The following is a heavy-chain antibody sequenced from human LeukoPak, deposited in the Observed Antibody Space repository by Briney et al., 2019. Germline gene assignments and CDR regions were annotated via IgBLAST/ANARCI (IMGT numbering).Heavy chain of an antibody. D-gene: IGHD2-15*01. Sequence: GASVKVSCKASGGTFSSYTISWVRQAPGQGLEWMGRIIPILGIANYAQKFQGRVTITADKSTSTAYMELSSLRSEDPAVYYCASGGNPYSYYYYYYMDVWGKGTTVTVSS. CDR1: GGTFSSYT. CDR2: IIPILGIA. J-gene: IGHJ6*03. V-gene: IGHV1-69*02. CDR3: ASGGNPYSYYYYYYMDV.